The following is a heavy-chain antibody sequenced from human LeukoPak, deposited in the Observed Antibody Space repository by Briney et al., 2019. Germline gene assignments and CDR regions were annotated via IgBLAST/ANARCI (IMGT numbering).Heavy chain of an antibody. V-gene: IGHV4-34*01. Sequence: PSETLSLTCAVYGGSFSGYYWSWIRQPPGKGLEWIGEINHSGSTNYNPSLKSRVTISVDTSKNQFSLKLSSVTAADTAVYYCARHLRRHWFHPWGQGTLVTVSS. CDR2: INHSGST. CDR3: ARHLRRHWFHP. CDR1: GGSFSGYY. J-gene: IGHJ5*02. D-gene: IGHD3-16*01.